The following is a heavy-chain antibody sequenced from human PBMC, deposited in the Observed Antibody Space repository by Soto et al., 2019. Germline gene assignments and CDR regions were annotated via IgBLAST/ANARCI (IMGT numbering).Heavy chain of an antibody. J-gene: IGHJ6*02. V-gene: IGHV3-33*01. CDR2: IWYDGSNK. D-gene: IGHD2-15*01. Sequence: QVQPVESGGGVVQPGRSLRLSCAASGFTFSSYGMHWVRQAPGKGLEWVAVIWYDGSNKYYADSVKGRFTISRDNSKNTLYLQMNSLRAEDTAVYYCARTRSAYYYYYGMDVWGQGTTVTVSS. CDR1: GFTFSSYG. CDR3: ARTRSAYYYYYGMDV.